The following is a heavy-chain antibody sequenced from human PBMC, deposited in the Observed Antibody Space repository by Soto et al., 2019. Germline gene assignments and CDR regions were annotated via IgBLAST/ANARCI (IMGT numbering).Heavy chain of an antibody. V-gene: IGHV1-3*01. CDR3: ASLHVYYDSSGYYSS. CDR1: GYTFTSYA. D-gene: IGHD3-22*01. J-gene: IGHJ4*02. Sequence: ASVKVSCKASGYTFTSYAMHWVRQAPGQRLEWMGWINAGNGNTKYSQKFQGRVTITRDTSASTAYMELSSLRSEDTAVYYCASLHVYYDSSGYYSSWGQGTLVTVSS. CDR2: INAGNGNT.